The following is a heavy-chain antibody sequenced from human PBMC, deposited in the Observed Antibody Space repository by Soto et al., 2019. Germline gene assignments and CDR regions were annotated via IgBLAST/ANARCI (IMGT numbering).Heavy chain of an antibody. V-gene: IGHV1-3*04. CDR3: ARGQGYVVY. CDR1: GYTFTSYS. J-gene: IGHJ4*03. CDR2: INTDNGDA. Sequence: VASVKVSCKASGYTFTSYSIHWVRQAPGQGLEWIGWINTDNGDAKYSQKFQGRVTVTRDTSATTAHMEVSSLRSEDTAVYYCARGQGYVVYWGLGTLVTVSS.